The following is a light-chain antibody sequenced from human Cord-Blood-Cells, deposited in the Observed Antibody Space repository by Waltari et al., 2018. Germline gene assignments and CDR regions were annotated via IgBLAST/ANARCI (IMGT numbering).Light chain of an antibody. CDR2: GAS. CDR3: QQYGSSPRS. CDR1: QSVSSSY. V-gene: IGKV3-20*01. J-gene: IGKJ2*03. Sequence: EIVLTQSPGTLSLSPGERATLSCRASQSVSSSYLAWDQQKPGQTPRLLIYGASSRATGIPDRFSGSGSGTDFTLTISRLEPEDLAVYYCQQYGSSPRSFGQGTKLEIK.